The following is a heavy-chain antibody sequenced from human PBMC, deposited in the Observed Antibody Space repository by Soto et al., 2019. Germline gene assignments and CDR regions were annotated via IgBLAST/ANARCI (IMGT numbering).Heavy chain of an antibody. Sequence: QVLLVQSWAEVKKPGSSVKVSCKASGGTFNSYAFSWVRQAPGQGLEWMGGIIPIFGTPNYAQKFQGRVTITADESTSTAYMELSGLRSEDTAVYYCASRSENGYNYDFDYWGQGTLVTVSS. CDR1: GGTFNSYA. V-gene: IGHV1-69*12. CDR2: IIPIFGTP. CDR3: ASRSENGYNYDFDY. D-gene: IGHD5-12*01. J-gene: IGHJ4*02.